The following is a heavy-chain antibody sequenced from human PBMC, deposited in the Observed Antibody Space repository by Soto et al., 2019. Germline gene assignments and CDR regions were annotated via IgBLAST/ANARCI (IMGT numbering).Heavy chain of an antibody. J-gene: IGHJ6*02. CDR3: AREDDGGDRDYYGLDV. V-gene: IGHV4-39*02. D-gene: IGHD2-21*02. CDR1: GSSVSSSTYY. CDR2: VYRTGGT. Sequence: PSETLSLTCTVSGSSVSSSTYYWGWVRQPPGKGLEWIGSVYRTGGTYYNPSLKSRVAISVDPSKKHLSLHLNSVTAADTAVYFCAREDDGGDRDYYGLDVWGQGTTVTVSS.